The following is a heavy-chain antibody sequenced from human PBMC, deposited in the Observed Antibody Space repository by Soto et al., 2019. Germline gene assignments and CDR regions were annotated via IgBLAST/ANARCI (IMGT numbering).Heavy chain of an antibody. CDR3: AKDSPPGGSFGVVIIGGDMDV. V-gene: IGHV3-30*18. J-gene: IGHJ6*02. D-gene: IGHD3-3*01. Sequence: PGGSLRLSCAASGFTFSSYGMHWVRQAPGKGLEWVAVISYDGSNKYYADSVKGRFTISRDNSKNTLYLQMNSLRAEDTAVYYCAKDSPPGGSFGVVIIGGDMDVWGQGTTVTVSS. CDR2: ISYDGSNK. CDR1: GFTFSSYG.